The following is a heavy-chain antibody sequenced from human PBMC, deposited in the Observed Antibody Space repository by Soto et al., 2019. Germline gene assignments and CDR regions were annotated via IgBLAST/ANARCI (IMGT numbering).Heavy chain of an antibody. J-gene: IGHJ5*02. CDR1: GGTFSSYA. D-gene: IGHD2-2*01. Sequence: QVQLVQSGAEVKKPGSSVKVSCKASGGTFSSYAISWVRQAPGQGLEWMGGICPIFGTANYAQKSQGRVTITADKSTSTAYMELSSLRSEDTAVYYCARIGGKGVPAARNWFDPWGQGTLVTVSS. CDR3: ARIGGKGVPAARNWFDP. V-gene: IGHV1-69*06. CDR2: ICPIFGTA.